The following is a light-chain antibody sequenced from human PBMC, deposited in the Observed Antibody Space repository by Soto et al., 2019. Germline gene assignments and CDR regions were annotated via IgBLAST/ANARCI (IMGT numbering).Light chain of an antibody. J-gene: IGKJ4*01. Sequence: EIVLTQSPATLSLSPGERATLSCRASQSVGDYLGWYQQKPGQAPRLLIYDASQRATGVPARFSASGSGTYFTLTISSLEPEDFAIYYCQQREDWPRAFGGGTKVEFK. CDR2: DAS. V-gene: IGKV3-11*01. CDR1: QSVGDY. CDR3: QQREDWPRA.